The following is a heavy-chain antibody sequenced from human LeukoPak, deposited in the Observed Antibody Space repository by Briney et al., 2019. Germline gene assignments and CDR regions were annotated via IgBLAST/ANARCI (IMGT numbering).Heavy chain of an antibody. Sequence: ASVKLSCKASGYTFTSYNMHCDRHAPGQGLEWMGWINPNSGGTNYAQKFQGRVTMTRDTSISTAYMELSRLRSDDTAVYYCARGTYDFWSGYYGPFDYWGQGTLVTVSS. CDR1: GYTFTSYN. V-gene: IGHV1-2*02. CDR2: INPNSGGT. CDR3: ARGTYDFWSGYYGPFDY. D-gene: IGHD3-3*01. J-gene: IGHJ4*02.